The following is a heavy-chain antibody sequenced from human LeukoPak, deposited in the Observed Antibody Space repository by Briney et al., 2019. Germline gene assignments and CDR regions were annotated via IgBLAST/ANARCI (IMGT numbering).Heavy chain of an antibody. Sequence: AASVKVSCKASGYIFTSYFMNWVRQAPGQGLEWMGWVNTNTGNPTYAQGFTGRFVFSLDTSVSTAYLQISSLKAEDTAVYYCARVGLPHHYYYMDVWGKGTTVTVSS. J-gene: IGHJ6*03. CDR3: ARVGLPHHYYYMDV. D-gene: IGHD3/OR15-3a*01. CDR1: GYIFTSYF. V-gene: IGHV7-4-1*02. CDR2: VNTNTGNP.